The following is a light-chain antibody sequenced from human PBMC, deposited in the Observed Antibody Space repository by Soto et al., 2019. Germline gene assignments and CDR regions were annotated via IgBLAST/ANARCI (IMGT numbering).Light chain of an antibody. CDR1: QSVNSK. CDR3: QQYADSPLT. Sequence: EIVLTQSPDTLSVSPGERATLSCRASQSVNSKLAWYQQKPGQAPRLLIYDASIRATGIPARFSGSGSGTDFTLTVSRLEPEDFAVYYCQQYADSPLTFGGGTKVDIK. V-gene: IGKV3-20*01. J-gene: IGKJ4*01. CDR2: DAS.